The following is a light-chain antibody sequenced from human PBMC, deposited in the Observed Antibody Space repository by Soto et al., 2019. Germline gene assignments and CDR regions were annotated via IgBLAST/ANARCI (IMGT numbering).Light chain of an antibody. Sequence: ENVLTQSPGTLSLSTGGRATLSCRASQSVSSSYLAWYQQKPGQAPRVLIYGVSSRATGIPDRFSGSGSGTDFTLTISRLEPEDFAVYYCQQYGSSPRTFGQGTKVDIK. CDR3: QQYGSSPRT. V-gene: IGKV3-20*01. CDR2: GVS. CDR1: QSVSSSY. J-gene: IGKJ1*01.